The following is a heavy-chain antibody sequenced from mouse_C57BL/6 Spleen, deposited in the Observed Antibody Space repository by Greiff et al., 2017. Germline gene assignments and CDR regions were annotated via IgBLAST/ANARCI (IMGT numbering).Heavy chain of an antibody. CDR1: GYTFTSYG. J-gene: IGHJ3*01. V-gene: IGHV1-81*01. Sequence: QVQLKESGAELARPGASVKLSCKASGYTFTSYGISWVKQRTGQGLEWIGEIYPRSGNTYYNEKFKGKATLTADKSSSTAYMELRSLTSEDSAVYFCAGPTDGSSPWFAYWGQGTLVTVSA. CDR3: AGPTDGSSPWFAY. CDR2: IYPRSGNT. D-gene: IGHD1-1*01.